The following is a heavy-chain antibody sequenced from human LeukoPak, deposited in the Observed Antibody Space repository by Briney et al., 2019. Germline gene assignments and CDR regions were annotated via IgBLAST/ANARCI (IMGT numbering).Heavy chain of an antibody. Sequence: SETLSLTCTVSGGSISSYYWSWIRQPPGKGLEWVGYIYYSGSTNHNPSLKSRVTISVDTSKNQFSLKLSSVTAADTAVYYCARLREGIYSSSWYVDYWGQGTLVTVSS. J-gene: IGHJ4*02. CDR3: ARLREGIYSSSWYVDY. CDR2: IYYSGST. D-gene: IGHD6-13*01. V-gene: IGHV4-59*08. CDR1: GGSISSYY.